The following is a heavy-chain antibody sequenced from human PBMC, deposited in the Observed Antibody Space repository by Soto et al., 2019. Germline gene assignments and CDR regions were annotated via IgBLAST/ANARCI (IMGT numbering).Heavy chain of an antibody. V-gene: IGHV1-24*01. J-gene: IGHJ4*02. Sequence: ASVKVSCKVSGYTLTELSMHWVRQAPGKGLEWMGGFDPEDGETIYAQKFQGRVTMTEDTSTDTAYMELSSLRSEDTAVYYCAIEVAAAGTLDYWGQGTLVTVSS. CDR3: AIEVAAAGTLDY. CDR2: FDPEDGET. CDR1: GYTLTELS. D-gene: IGHD6-13*01.